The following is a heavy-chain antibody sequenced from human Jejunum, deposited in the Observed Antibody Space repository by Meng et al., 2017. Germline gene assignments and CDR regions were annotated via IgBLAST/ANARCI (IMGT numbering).Heavy chain of an antibody. D-gene: IGHD6-13*01. V-gene: IGHV3-30*15. CDR3: ASRPGGASSWQLGALDY. CDR2: ISHDGSNK. J-gene: IGHJ4*02. CDR1: GFTFSTYP. Sequence: GGSLRLSCAASGFTFSTYPMYWVRQAPGKGLERVAVISHDGSNKFYADSVKVRFTISRDNSKNTMYLQMSSLRAEDTSVYYCASRPGGASSWQLGALDYWGQGTLVTVSS.